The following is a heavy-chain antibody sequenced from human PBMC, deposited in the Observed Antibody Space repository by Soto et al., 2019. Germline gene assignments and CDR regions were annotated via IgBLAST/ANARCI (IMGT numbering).Heavy chain of an antibody. CDR2: ISYDGSDK. D-gene: IGHD6-13*01. V-gene: IGHV3-30*03. CDR1: IFTISGHA. CDR3: VLPNSSSWYEAFDY. Sequence: PGGSLRLSCAASIFTISGHAMHWVRQAPGKGLEWLAVISYDGSDKFYGDSVKGRFTISRDNSKNTLFLQVNSLSEEDTAVYYCVLPNSSSWYEAFDYWGQGTLVTVSS. J-gene: IGHJ4*02.